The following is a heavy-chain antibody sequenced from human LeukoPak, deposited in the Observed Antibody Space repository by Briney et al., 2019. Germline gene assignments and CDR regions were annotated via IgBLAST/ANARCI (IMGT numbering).Heavy chain of an antibody. J-gene: IGHJ4*02. Sequence: GGSLRLSCTASGFTFSASWMSWVRQAPGKGLEWVSGIVGSGGGTYYADSVKGRFTISRDNSKNTLYLQMNSLRAEDTAVYYCAKGAHTMILVVVESWGQGTLVTVSS. D-gene: IGHD3-22*01. CDR3: AKGAHTMILVVVES. V-gene: IGHV3-23*01. CDR2: IVGSGGGT. CDR1: GFTFSASW.